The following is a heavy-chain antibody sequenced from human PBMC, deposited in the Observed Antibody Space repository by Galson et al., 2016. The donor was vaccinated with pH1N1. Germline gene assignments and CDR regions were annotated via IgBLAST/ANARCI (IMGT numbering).Heavy chain of an antibody. V-gene: IGHV3-33*01. CDR3: ARETPYSSGWGYYYGMDV. CDR1: GFTFSIYG. Sequence: SLRLSCAASGFTFSIYGMHWVRQAPGKGLEWVAVIWYDGSHKYYVDSVKGRFTISRDNSKNTLYLEMNSLRAEDTAVYYCARETPYSSGWGYYYGMDVWGQGTTVTVSS. CDR2: IWYDGSHK. D-gene: IGHD6-19*01. J-gene: IGHJ6*02.